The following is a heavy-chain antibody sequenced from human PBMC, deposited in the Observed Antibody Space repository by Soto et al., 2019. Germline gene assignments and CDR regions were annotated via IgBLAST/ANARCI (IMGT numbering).Heavy chain of an antibody. J-gene: IGHJ5*02. V-gene: IGHV3-48*01. Sequence: PGGSLRLSCAASGFTFSSYSMNWVRQAPGKGLEWVSFISSGSSTIYYADSVKGRFTISRDNAKNSLYLQMNSLRAEDTAVYYCASLSLYCGGTSCHLIDPWGQGTLVTVSS. CDR3: ASLSLYCGGTSCHLIDP. CDR2: ISSGSSTI. CDR1: GFTFSSYS. D-gene: IGHD2-2*01.